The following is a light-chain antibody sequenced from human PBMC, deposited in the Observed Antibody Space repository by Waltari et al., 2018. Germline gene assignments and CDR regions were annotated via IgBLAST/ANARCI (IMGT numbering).Light chain of an antibody. J-gene: IGKJ1*01. CDR2: AAS. Sequence: DIQMTQSPSSVSASVGDRVTITCRASQAISSWLDWYQQKPGKAPKLLIDAASSLQSGVPSRFSGSGSGTDFTLTISSLQPEDFATYFCQQSNSFPRTFGQGTKVEIK. V-gene: IGKV1-12*01. CDR3: QQSNSFPRT. CDR1: QAISSW.